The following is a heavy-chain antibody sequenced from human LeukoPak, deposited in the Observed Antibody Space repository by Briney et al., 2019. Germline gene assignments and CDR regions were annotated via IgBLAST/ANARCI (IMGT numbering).Heavy chain of an antibody. V-gene: IGHV3-74*01. Sequence: GGSLRLSCAASGFTFSSYWIHWVRQAPGKGLMWVSRINSDGSSTNYADSVKGRFTISRDNAKNTLYLQMNSLSAEDTAVYYCARGYCSGGSCPPKPFDYWGQGTLVTVSS. D-gene: IGHD2-15*01. CDR3: ARGYCSGGSCPPKPFDY. J-gene: IGHJ4*02. CDR2: INSDGSST. CDR1: GFTFSSYW.